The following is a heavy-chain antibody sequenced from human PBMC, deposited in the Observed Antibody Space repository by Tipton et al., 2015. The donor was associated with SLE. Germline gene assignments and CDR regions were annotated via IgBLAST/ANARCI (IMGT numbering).Heavy chain of an antibody. CDR2: INHSGST. V-gene: IGHV4-34*01. CDR1: GGSFSDYY. CDR3: ARGEGLGEFDY. Sequence: LSLTCAVYGGSFSDYYWSWIRQPPGKGLEWIGEINHSGSTNYSPSLKSRVTLSGDTSKNQFSLKLSSVTAADTAVYYCARGEGLGEFDYWGQGTLVTVSS. J-gene: IGHJ4*02. D-gene: IGHD3-16*01.